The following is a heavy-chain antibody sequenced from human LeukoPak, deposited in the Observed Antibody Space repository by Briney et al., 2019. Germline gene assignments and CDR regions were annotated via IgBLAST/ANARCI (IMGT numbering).Heavy chain of an antibody. CDR3: ARDRLSSSWSRDPEARFDY. Sequence: SQTLSLTCTVSGGSISSGGYYWSWIRQPPGKGLEWIGYIYHSGSTYYNPSLKSRVTISVDRSKNQFSLKLSSVTAADTAVYYCARDRLSSSWSRDPEARFDYWGQGTLVTVSS. CDR2: IYHSGST. J-gene: IGHJ4*02. V-gene: IGHV4-30-2*01. CDR1: GGSISSGGYY. D-gene: IGHD6-13*01.